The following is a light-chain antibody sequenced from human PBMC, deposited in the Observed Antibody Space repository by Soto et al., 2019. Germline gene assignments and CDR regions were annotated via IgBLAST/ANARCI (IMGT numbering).Light chain of an antibody. CDR3: SSYTRSSTYV. V-gene: IGLV2-14*01. J-gene: IGLJ1*01. CDR2: DVS. CDR1: SRDVGGYNY. Sequence: QSVLTQPPSLSGSPGQSITISCPRTSRDVGGYNYVSWYRQHPGRAPKLMIYDVSNRPSGVSNRFSGSKSGNTASLTISGLQAEDEADYYCSSYTRSSTYVFGTGTKVTVL.